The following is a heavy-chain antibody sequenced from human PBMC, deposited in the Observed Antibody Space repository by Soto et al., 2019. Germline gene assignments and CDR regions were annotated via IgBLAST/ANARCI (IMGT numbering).Heavy chain of an antibody. CDR2: IHPTSGNT. V-gene: IGHV1-2*02. CDR3: ARERITGSFYYGMDV. D-gene: IGHD1-20*01. J-gene: IGHJ6*02. CDR1: GYTFSGYY. Sequence: ASVKVSCKTSGYTFSGYYLHWVRQAPGQGLEWMGWIHPTSGNTNYAQKFQGRVTLTRDTSITTAYMELSSLRSDDTAVYYCARERITGSFYYGMDVWG.